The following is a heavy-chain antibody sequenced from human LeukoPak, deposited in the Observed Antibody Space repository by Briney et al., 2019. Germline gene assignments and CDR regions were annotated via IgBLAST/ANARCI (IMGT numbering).Heavy chain of an antibody. Sequence: PSETLSLTCTVSGGSISSYYWSWIRQPPGKGLEWIGYIYYSGSTNYNPSLKSRVTISVDTSKNQFSLKLSSVTAADTAVYYCARVVGSSFYYFDYWGQGTLVTVSS. CDR1: GGSISSYY. V-gene: IGHV4-59*01. J-gene: IGHJ4*02. CDR2: IYYSGST. D-gene: IGHD6-6*01. CDR3: ARVVGSSFYYFDY.